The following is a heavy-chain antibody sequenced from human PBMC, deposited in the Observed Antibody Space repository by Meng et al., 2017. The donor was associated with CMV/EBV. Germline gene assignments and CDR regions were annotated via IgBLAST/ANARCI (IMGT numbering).Heavy chain of an antibody. J-gene: IGHJ5*02. Sequence: QGQLGQAAAELRKPGASVKVSCKASGDTFTDYYMHWVRQAPGQGLEWMGCINPNSGDTNYAQKFQGRVTMTRDTSISTAYMELSRLRSDDTAVYYCTRDAHLTTVTPNWFDPWGQGTLVTVSS. D-gene: IGHD4-17*01. CDR3: TRDAHLTTVTPNWFDP. CDR1: GDTFTDYY. CDR2: INPNSGDT. V-gene: IGHV1-2*02.